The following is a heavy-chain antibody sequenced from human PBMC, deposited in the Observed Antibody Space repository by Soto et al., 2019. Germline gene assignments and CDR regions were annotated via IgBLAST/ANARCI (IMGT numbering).Heavy chain of an antibody. D-gene: IGHD2-21*01. CDR2: IYYSGST. CDR1: GGSISSYY. V-gene: IGHV4-59*08. Sequence: HVQLQESGPGLVKPSETLSLTCTVSGGSISSYYWSWIRQPPGKGLEWIGSIYYSGSTNYNPSLKRRVTISVDTSKNQFSRKLSSVTAADMAVYYCARHGGRRADCDYYYYGMYVCGHGTTVPVSS. J-gene: IGHJ6*02. CDR3: ARHGGRRADCDYYYYGMYV.